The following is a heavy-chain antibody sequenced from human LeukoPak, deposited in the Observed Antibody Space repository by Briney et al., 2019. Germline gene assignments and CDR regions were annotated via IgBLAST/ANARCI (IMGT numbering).Heavy chain of an antibody. CDR3: ARARYETRIWPKSRYDYYHYMDV. J-gene: IGHJ6*03. V-gene: IGHV1-69*06. CDR1: GGTFSTYA. Sequence: GASVSVSCKASGGTFSTYAISWVRQAPGQGLEWMGGITPIYGTANYAQKFQGRVTVTADKSTSTAYMELSSLRSEDMAVYYCARARYETRIWPKSRYDYYHYMDVWGKGTTVTVSS. D-gene: IGHD3-3*01. CDR2: ITPIYGTA.